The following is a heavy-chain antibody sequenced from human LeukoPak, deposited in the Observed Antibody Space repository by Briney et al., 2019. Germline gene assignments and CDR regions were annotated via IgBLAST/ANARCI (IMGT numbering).Heavy chain of an antibody. CDR3: ARDQLYCSGGSCYSGVFTN. V-gene: IGHV3-48*04. D-gene: IGHD2-15*01. Sequence: PGGSLRLSCAASGFTSSSYSMNWVRQAPGKGLEWVSYISSSSSSTIYYADSVKGRFTISRDNAKNSLYLQMNSLRAEDTAVYYCARDQLYCSGGSCYSGVFTNWGQGTLVTVSS. J-gene: IGHJ4*02. CDR1: GFTSSSYS. CDR2: ISSSSSSTI.